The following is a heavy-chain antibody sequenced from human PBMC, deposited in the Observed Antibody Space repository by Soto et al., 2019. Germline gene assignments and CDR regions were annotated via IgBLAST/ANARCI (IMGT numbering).Heavy chain of an antibody. CDR2: IYYSGST. CDR3: ARQRGGSWSIDY. J-gene: IGHJ4*02. D-gene: IGHD2-15*01. V-gene: IGHV4-39*01. CDR1: GGSISSSSYY. Sequence: QLQLQESGPGLVKPSETLSLTCTVSGGSISSSSYYWGWIHQPPGKGLEWIGSIYYSGSTYYNPSLKSRVTISVDTSKNQFSLKLSSVTAADTAVYYCARQRGGSWSIDYWGQGTLVTVSS.